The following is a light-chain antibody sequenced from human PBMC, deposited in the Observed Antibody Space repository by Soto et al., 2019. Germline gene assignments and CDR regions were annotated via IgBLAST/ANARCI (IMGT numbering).Light chain of an antibody. Sequence: QSVLTQPSSVSGAPGQRVTISCTGSGSNLGAGHDVHWYQQLPGAAPKLLIYGNTNRPSGVPDRFSGSKSGTSASLAITGLQTDDEADYYCLSYDNWVGLYVVFGGGTQLTVL. J-gene: IGLJ2*01. V-gene: IGLV1-40*01. CDR3: LSYDNWVGLYVV. CDR1: GSNLGAGHD. CDR2: GNT.